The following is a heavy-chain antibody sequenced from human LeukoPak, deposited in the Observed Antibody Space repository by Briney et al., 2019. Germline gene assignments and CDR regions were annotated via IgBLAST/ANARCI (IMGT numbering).Heavy chain of an antibody. CDR1: GFTFRSYS. D-gene: IGHD3-16*02. V-gene: IGHV3-21*01. CDR2: IRSSSSYI. J-gene: IGHJ4*02. CDR3: ARDNVMITFGGVIAPYYFDY. Sequence: GGSLTLSCAASGFTFRSYSMNWVRQAPGKGLEWVSSIRSSSSYIYYADSVKGRFTISRDNAKNSLYLQMNSLRAEDTAVYYCARDNVMITFGGVIAPYYFDYWGQGTLVTVSS.